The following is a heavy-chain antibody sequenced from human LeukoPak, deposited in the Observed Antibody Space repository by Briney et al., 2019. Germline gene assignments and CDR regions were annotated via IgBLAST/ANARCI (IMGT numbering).Heavy chain of an antibody. CDR1: GYTFTSYG. D-gene: IGHD3-3*01. V-gene: IGHV1-18*01. J-gene: IGHJ5*02. CDR3: ARDPLRFLEWHNWFDP. Sequence: GASVKVSCKSSGYTFTSYGISWVRQAPGQGLEWMGWISAYNGNTNYAQKLQRSVTMTTDTSTSTAYMELRSLRSDDTAVYYCARDPLRFLEWHNWFDPWGQGTLVTVSS. CDR2: ISAYNGNT.